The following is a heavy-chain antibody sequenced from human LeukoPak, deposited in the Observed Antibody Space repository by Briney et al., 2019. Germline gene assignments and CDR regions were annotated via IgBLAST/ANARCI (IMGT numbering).Heavy chain of an antibody. V-gene: IGHV4-31*03. Sequence: PSETLSLTCTVSGGSISSGGYYWSWIRQHPGKGLEWIGYIYYSGSTYYNPSLKSRVTISVDTSKNQFSLKLSSVTAADTAVYYCTIRVGAYDSVFDNWGQGTPVTVPS. D-gene: IGHD3-3*01. CDR2: IYYSGST. CDR1: GGSISSGGYY. J-gene: IGHJ4*02. CDR3: TIRVGAYDSVFDN.